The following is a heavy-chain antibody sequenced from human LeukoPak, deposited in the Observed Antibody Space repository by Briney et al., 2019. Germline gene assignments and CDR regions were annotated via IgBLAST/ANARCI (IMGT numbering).Heavy chain of an antibody. CDR3: ARDHSYGFDY. CDR2: IYSDGST. J-gene: IGHJ4*02. Sequence: GGSLRLSCAASGFTVSSNYMSWVRQAPGKGPEWVSVIYSDGSTYYADSVKGRFTISRDTSKNTLYLQMNSLRTEDTAVYYCARDHSYGFDYWGQGTLVTVSS. D-gene: IGHD5-18*01. CDR1: GFTVSSNY. V-gene: IGHV3-53*01.